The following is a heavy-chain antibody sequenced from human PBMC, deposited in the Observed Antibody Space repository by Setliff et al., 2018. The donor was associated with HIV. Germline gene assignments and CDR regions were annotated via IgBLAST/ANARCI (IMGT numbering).Heavy chain of an antibody. D-gene: IGHD3-10*01. J-gene: IGHJ3*02. CDR1: GYSFTDHY. CDR2: INPRSGGT. Sequence: ASVKVSCKASGYSFTDHYMHWVRQAPGQGLEWMGWINPRSGGTNYAQKFQGTVTMTRDTSTSTVYMELRSLRSEDTAIYYCASKGGSGNYPDSDAFDIWGQGTLVTV. V-gene: IGHV1-2*02. CDR3: ASKGGSGNYPDSDAFDI.